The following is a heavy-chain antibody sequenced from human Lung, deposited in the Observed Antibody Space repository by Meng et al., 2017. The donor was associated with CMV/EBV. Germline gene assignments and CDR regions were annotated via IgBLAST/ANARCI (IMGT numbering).Heavy chain of an antibody. D-gene: IGHD6-13*01. V-gene: IGHV4-39*07. Sequence: GSLRLXCTVSGGSISSSSYYWGWIRQPPGQGLEWIGSIYYSGNTYYKPSLQSRVTITADTSKSQFSLELSSVTAAGTAVYYCASLPKMGIATTGPHWGQGTLVTVSS. J-gene: IGHJ4*02. CDR2: IYYSGNT. CDR1: GGSISSSSYY. CDR3: ASLPKMGIATTGPH.